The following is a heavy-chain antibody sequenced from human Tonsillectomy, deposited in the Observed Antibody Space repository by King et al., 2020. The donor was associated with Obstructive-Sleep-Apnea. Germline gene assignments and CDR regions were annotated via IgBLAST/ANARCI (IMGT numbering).Heavy chain of an antibody. V-gene: IGHV3-74*01. J-gene: IGHJ3*02. CDR1: GFTFSSYW. D-gene: IGHD3-16*01. CDR2: ISSDGSNT. Sequence: VQLVESGGGLVQPGGSLRLSCAASGFTFSSYWMHWVRQAPGEGLVWVSRISSDGSNTNYADSVKVRVTISRDNAKNTLYMQVNSLTAEDTAVYYCAREEWGTFDIWGQGTMVTVSS. CDR3: AREEWGTFDI.